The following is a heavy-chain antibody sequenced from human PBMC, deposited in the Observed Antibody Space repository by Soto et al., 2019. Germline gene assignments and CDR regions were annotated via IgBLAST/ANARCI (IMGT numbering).Heavy chain of an antibody. J-gene: IGHJ4*02. CDR1: GGSISSSSYY. D-gene: IGHD2-15*01. CDR2: IYYSGST. Sequence: SETLSLTCTVSGGSISSSSYYWGWIRQPPGKGLEWIGSIYYSGSTYYNPSLKSRVTISVDTSKNQFSLKLSSVTAADTAVYYCARHGARVVVQTWGQGTLVTVSS. V-gene: IGHV4-39*01. CDR3: ARHGARVVVQT.